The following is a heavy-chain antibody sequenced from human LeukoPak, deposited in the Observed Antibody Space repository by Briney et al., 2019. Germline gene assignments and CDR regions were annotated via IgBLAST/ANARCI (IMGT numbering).Heavy chain of an antibody. CDR1: GFTFTPYT. Sequence: GGSLRLSCAASGFTFTPYTMNWVRQAPGKGLEWVSSISSSNTYIYYADSVKGRFTISRDNAKNSLYLQMSSLRAEDTAVYYCARQKCTSASCLTKNAFDIWGQGTMVTVSS. CDR2: ISSSNTYI. V-gene: IGHV3-21*01. J-gene: IGHJ3*02. CDR3: ARQKCTSASCLTKNAFDI. D-gene: IGHD2-2*01.